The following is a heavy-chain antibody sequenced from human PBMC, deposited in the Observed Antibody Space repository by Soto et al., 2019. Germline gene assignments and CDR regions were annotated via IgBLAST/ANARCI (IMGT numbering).Heavy chain of an antibody. CDR3: TTDQVAAAYYYYYGMDV. CDR1: GFTLSNAW. V-gene: IGHV3-15*01. J-gene: IGHJ6*02. Sequence: GGSLRLSCAASGFTLSNAWMSWVRQAPGKGLEWVGRIKSKTDGGTTDYAAPVKGRFTISRDDSKNTLYLQMNSLKTEDTAVYYCTTDQVAAAYYYYYGMDVWGQGTTVTVSS. D-gene: IGHD6-13*01. CDR2: IKSKTDGGTT.